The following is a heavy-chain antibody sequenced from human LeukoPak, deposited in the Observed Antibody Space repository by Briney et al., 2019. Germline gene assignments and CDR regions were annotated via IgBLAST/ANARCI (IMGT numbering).Heavy chain of an antibody. D-gene: IGHD6-13*01. CDR1: GFTFSSYS. Sequence: GGSLRLSCAASGFTFSSYSMNWVRQAPGKGLEWVSTIGASGNTYYADSVKGRFTISRDNSKNTLSVQMNSLRAEDTAVYYCARGYYWFDPWGQGTLVTVSS. CDR3: ARGYYWFDP. J-gene: IGHJ5*02. CDR2: IGASGNT. V-gene: IGHV3-23*01.